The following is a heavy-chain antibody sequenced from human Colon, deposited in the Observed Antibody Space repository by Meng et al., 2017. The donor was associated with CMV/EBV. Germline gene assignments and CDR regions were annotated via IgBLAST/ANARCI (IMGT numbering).Heavy chain of an antibody. CDR2: TNGDASRI. D-gene: IGHD3-22*01. V-gene: IGHV3-74*01. Sequence: GGSLRLSREASGFSLSIYWMHWVRQVPGKGIMGVSRTNGDASRIIYADSVKGRFTISRDNAKNIVYLEMNSPRAEDTAMYYCAEQDSNDVFHIWGQGTLVTVSS. CDR3: AEQDSNDVFHI. CDR1: GFSLSIYW. J-gene: IGHJ3*02.